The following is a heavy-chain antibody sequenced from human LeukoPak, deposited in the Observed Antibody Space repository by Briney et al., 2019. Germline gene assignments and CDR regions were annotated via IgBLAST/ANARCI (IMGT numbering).Heavy chain of an antibody. Sequence: PSGRSLRLSCAASGFTFSNYAMNWVRRAPGKGLEWISYISSDSSTIYYADSMKGRFTISRDNAKNSLYLQMSSLRAEDSAVYYCARDSRQQLPHWGQGTLVTVSS. J-gene: IGHJ4*02. CDR2: ISSDSSTI. D-gene: IGHD6-13*01. CDR1: GFTFSNYA. CDR3: ARDSRQQLPH. V-gene: IGHV3-48*01.